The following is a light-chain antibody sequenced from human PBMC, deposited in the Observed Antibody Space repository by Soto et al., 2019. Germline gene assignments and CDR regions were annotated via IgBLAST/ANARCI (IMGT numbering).Light chain of an antibody. CDR2: EVS. Sequence: LTQPASVSGSPGQSIAISCTGSSSDVGIYNYVSWFQQHPGKVPKLIIYEVSNRPSGVSNRFSGSKSGNTASLTISGLQAEDEADYYCSSYTTSSTRVFGTGTRVTVL. V-gene: IGLV2-14*01. J-gene: IGLJ1*01. CDR3: SSYTTSSTRV. CDR1: SSDVGIYNY.